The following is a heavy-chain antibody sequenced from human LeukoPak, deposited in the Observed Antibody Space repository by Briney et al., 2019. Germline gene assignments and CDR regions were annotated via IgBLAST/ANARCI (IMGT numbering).Heavy chain of an antibody. CDR3: TTGITMVRGVIHLIDY. CDR2: VKSKTDGGTT. Sequence: PGGSLRLSCAASGFTFSNARMSWVRQAPGKGLEWVGRVKSKTDGGTTDYAAPVKGRFTISRDDSKNTLYLQMNSLNTEDTAVYYCTTGITMVRGVIHLIDYWGQGTLVTVSS. D-gene: IGHD3-10*01. J-gene: IGHJ4*02. V-gene: IGHV3-15*01. CDR1: GFTFSNAR.